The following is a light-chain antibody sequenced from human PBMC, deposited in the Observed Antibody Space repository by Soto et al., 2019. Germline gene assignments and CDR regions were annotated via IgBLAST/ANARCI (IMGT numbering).Light chain of an antibody. CDR2: GAS. J-gene: IGKJ1*01. Sequence: EIVMTQSPATLSVSPGERATLSCRASQSVTSNLAWYQQKPGQAPRLLIYGASTRATGISARFSGSGSGTEFTLTISGLQSEDFAVYYCQQYNNWPRTFGQATKVEIK. V-gene: IGKV3D-15*01. CDR1: QSVTSN. CDR3: QQYNNWPRT.